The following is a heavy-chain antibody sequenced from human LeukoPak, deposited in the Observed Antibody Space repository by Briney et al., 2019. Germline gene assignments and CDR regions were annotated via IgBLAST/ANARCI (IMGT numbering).Heavy chain of an antibody. D-gene: IGHD5-18*01. Sequence: ASVNVSCKASGYTFTGYYMHWVRQAPGQGLEWMGWINPNSGGTNYAQKFQGRVTMTRDTSISTAYMELSRLRSDDTAVYYCARDHYTGYSYGFDYWGQGTLVTVSS. CDR2: INPNSGGT. V-gene: IGHV1-2*02. CDR3: ARDHYTGYSYGFDY. CDR1: GYTFTGYY. J-gene: IGHJ4*02.